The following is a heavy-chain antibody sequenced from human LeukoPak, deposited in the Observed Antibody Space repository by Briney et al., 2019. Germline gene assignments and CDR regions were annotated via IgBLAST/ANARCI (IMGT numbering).Heavy chain of an antibody. V-gene: IGHV4-38-2*01. CDR2: IYHSGST. J-gene: IGHJ4*02. CDR3: ARSRLAEYYFDY. Sequence: SETLSLTCAVSGYSISSGYYWGWIRQPPGKGLEWIGSIYHSGSTYYNPSLKSRVTISVETSKNQFSLKLSSVTAADTAVYYCARSRLAEYYFDYWGQGTLVTVSS. CDR1: GYSISSGYY. D-gene: IGHD6-19*01.